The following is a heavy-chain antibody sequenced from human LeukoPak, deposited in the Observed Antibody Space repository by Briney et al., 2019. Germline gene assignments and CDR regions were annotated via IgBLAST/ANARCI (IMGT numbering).Heavy chain of an antibody. J-gene: IGHJ4*02. Sequence: GGSLRLSCAASGFTFSSYDMHWVRQATGKGLEWVSAIGTAGDTYYPGSVKGRFTISRENAKNSLYLQMNSLRAGDTAVYYCAKRISGWYLVDYWGQGTLVMVSS. V-gene: IGHV3-13*01. CDR2: IGTAGDT. D-gene: IGHD6-19*01. CDR3: AKRISGWYLVDY. CDR1: GFTFSSYD.